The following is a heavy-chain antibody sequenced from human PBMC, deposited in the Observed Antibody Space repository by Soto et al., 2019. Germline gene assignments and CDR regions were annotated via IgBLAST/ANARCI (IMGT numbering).Heavy chain of an antibody. J-gene: IGHJ4*02. V-gene: IGHV4-31*03. CDR3: ARERPQYGRVYLDY. CDR2: IYYSGST. D-gene: IGHD4-17*01. Sequence: QVQLQESGPGLVKPSQTLSLTCTVSGGSISSGGYYWSWIRQHPGKGLEWIGYIYYSGSTYYNPSLKCRVTISVDTSKNQFSLKLSSVTAADTAVYYCARERPQYGRVYLDYWGQGTLVTVSS. CDR1: GGSISSGGYY.